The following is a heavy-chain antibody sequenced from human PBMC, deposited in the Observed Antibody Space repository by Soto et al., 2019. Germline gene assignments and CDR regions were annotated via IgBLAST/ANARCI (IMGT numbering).Heavy chain of an antibody. CDR2: IDPSDSYI. D-gene: IGHD2-2*01. CDR3: ARLNQLQPSYGMDV. J-gene: IGHJ6*02. Sequence: PGESLKISCKASGYSFTSYWISWVRQMPGKGLEWMGRIDPSDSYIDYSPSLQGHVTVAVDKSTTTAYLQWSSLKASDTATYYCARLNQLQPSYGMDVWGQGTTVTVSS. V-gene: IGHV5-10-1*01. CDR1: GYSFTSYW.